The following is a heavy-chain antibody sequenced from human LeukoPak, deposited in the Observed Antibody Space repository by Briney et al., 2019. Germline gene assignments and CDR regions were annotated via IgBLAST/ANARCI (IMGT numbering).Heavy chain of an antibody. CDR3: ARCSTGYDSYYYYMDV. CDR1: GYTFTGYY. D-gene: IGHD5-12*01. J-gene: IGHJ6*03. CDR2: INPNSGGT. V-gene: IGHV1-2*02. Sequence: ASVKVSCKASGYTFTGYYMHWVRQAPGQGLEWMGWINPNSGGTNYAQKFQGRVTMTRDTSISTAYMELSRLRSDDTAVYYCARCSTGYDSYYYYMDVWGKGTTVTISS.